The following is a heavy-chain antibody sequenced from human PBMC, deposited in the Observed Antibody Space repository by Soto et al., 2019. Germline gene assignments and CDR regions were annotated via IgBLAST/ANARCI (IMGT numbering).Heavy chain of an antibody. V-gene: IGHV1-69*06. CDR1: GYSFSSHA. CDR2: IIPVFGSP. D-gene: IGHD6-13*01. J-gene: IGHJ4*02. CDR3: ARGGALSTSWYWGDGLDS. Sequence: QVQLEQSGSEVKKSGSSVKVSCKASGYSFSSHAITWVRQAPGQGLEWMGGIIPVFGSPSYAQKFQGRVTISADKSTKTSYRELRGLGSEDTAVYYCARGGALSTSWYWGDGLDSWGQGTQVTVSS.